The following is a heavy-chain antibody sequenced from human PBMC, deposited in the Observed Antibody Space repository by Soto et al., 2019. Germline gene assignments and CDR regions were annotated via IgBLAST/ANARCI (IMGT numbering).Heavy chain of an antibody. J-gene: IGHJ6*02. D-gene: IGHD6-13*01. CDR1: GFTFSSYG. Sequence: GGSLRLSCAASGFTFSSYGMHWVRQAPGKGLEWVAVISYDGSNKYYADSVKGRFTISRDNSKNTLYLQMNSLRAEDTAVYYCAKDTSLDIAAADLYGMDVWGQGTTVTGSS. CDR3: AKDTSLDIAAADLYGMDV. CDR2: ISYDGSNK. V-gene: IGHV3-30*18.